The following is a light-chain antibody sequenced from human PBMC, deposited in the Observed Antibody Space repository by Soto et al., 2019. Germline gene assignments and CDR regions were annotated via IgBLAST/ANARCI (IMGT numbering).Light chain of an antibody. J-gene: IGLJ2*01. V-gene: IGLV1-40*01. CDR1: SSNIGAGYD. CDR2: GNS. Sequence: QSVLTQPPSVSGAPGQRVTISCTGSSSNIGAGYDVHWYQQLPGTAPKLLIYGNSNRPSGVPDRFSGSNSGTSASLAITGLQAEDEADYYCQSYDSSLSGRVVFGGGTKVTVL. CDR3: QSYDSSLSGRVV.